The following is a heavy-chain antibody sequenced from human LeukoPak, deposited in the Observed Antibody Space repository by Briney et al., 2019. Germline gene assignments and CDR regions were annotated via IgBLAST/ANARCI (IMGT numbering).Heavy chain of an antibody. J-gene: IGHJ5*02. V-gene: IGHV3-74*01. CDR1: GFTFSDYW. Sequence: GGSLRLSCAASGFTFSDYWMHWVRQAPGKGLVWVSRISSGGSSTSYADSVKGRFTVSRDNAKNPLYLQMNSLRAEDTDVYYCARGVSEYYYDSSGYYTGSYDPWGQGTLVTVSS. CDR2: ISSGGSST. D-gene: IGHD3-22*01. CDR3: ARGVSEYYYDSSGYYTGSYDP.